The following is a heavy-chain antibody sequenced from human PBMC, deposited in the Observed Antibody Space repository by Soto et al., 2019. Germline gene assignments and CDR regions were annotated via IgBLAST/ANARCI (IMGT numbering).Heavy chain of an antibody. D-gene: IGHD3-10*01. J-gene: IGHJ6*02. V-gene: IGHV1-8*01. CDR2: MNPNSGNT. CDR1: GYTFTSYD. CDR3: ARGLFDEVRPGTYYYHGMDV. Sequence: VSVKVSCKASGYTFTSYDINWVRQATGQGLEWMGWMNPNSGNTGYAQKFQGRVTMTRNTSISTAYMELSSLRSEDTAVYYCARGLFDEVRPGTYYYHGMDVWGQGTTVTVSS.